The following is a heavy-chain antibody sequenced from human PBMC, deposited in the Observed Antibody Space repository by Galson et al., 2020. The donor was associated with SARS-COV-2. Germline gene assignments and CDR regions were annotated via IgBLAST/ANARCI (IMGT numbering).Heavy chain of an antibody. D-gene: IGHD6-19*01. CDR3: ARARGAVAGHNDMDPRGGRYFDY. CDR1: GFTFSSYD. Sequence: GGSLRLPCAASGFTFSSYDMNWVRQATGKGLEWVSAIGTAGDTYYPGSVKGRFTISRENAKNSLYLQMNSLRAGDTAVYYCARARGAVAGHNDMDPRGGRYFDYWGQGTLVTVSS. J-gene: IGHJ4*02. CDR2: IGTAGDT. V-gene: IGHV3-13*04.